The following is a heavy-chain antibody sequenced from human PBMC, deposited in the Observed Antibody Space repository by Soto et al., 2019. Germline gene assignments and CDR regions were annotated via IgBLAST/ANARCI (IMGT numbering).Heavy chain of an antibody. V-gene: IGHV4-39*01. Sequence: SETLSLTCTVSGGSISSESYFWGWVRQPPGKGLEWVGTISYSGSPFFNPSLKGRATLSVDTSKNQFSLRLSAVTAADSAVYFCAALLGHCSGGTCFFRWFDPWGQGSLVTVSS. D-gene: IGHD2-15*01. CDR3: AALLGHCSGGTCFFRWFDP. J-gene: IGHJ5*02. CDR2: ISYSGSP. CDR1: GGSISSESYF.